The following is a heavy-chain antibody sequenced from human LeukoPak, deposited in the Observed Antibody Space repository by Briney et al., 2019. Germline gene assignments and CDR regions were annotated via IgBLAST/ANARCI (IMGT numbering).Heavy chain of an antibody. V-gene: IGHV3-15*01. Sequence: GGSLRLSCAASGFTFSNAWMSWVRQAPGKGLEWVGRIKSKTDGGTTDYAAPVKGRFTISRDDSKNTLYLQMNSLKTEDTAVYYCTTDGVGIEGATFDYWGQGTLVTVSS. J-gene: IGHJ4*02. CDR3: TTDGVGIEGATFDY. CDR1: GFTFSNAW. D-gene: IGHD1-26*01. CDR2: IKSKTDGGTT.